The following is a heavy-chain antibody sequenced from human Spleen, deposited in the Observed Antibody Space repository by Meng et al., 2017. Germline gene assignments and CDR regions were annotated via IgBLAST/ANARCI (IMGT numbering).Heavy chain of an antibody. D-gene: IGHD7-27*01. CDR2: IYYSGST. V-gene: IGHV4-61*01. Sequence: SGPGLVQPSGILSLSCNASVGSVSSGSYYWSWIRQPPGKGLEWIGYIYYSGSTHYNPSLKSRVTISVDTSKNQFSLKLNSVTAADTAVYYCATVGMGLDSWGQGILVTVSS. CDR1: VGSVSSGSYY. J-gene: IGHJ4*02. CDR3: ATVGMGLDS.